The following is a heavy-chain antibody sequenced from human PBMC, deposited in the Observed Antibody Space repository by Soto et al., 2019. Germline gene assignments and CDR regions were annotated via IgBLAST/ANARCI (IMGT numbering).Heavy chain of an antibody. J-gene: IGHJ4*02. CDR2: IYRTWST. Sequence: ETLSLTGAVSGRSFTSNNWWTCVRRPPGQGLEWIGEIYRTWSTNYNPSLKSRVTISLDKSENQFSLKVTSLTAADTAVYYCASRDPGTSVDYWGQGTLVTVSS. V-gene: IGHV4-4*02. D-gene: IGHD1-7*01. CDR3: ASRDPGTSVDY. CDR1: GRSFTSNNW.